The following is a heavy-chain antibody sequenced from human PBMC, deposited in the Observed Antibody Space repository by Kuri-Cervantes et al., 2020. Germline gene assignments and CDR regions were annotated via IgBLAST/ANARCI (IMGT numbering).Heavy chain of an antibody. D-gene: IGHD2-2*01. CDR2: IYYSGST. J-gene: IGHJ6*03. V-gene: IGHV4-39*01. Sequence: SETLSLTCTVSGGSISSYYWGWIRQPPGKGLEWIGSIYYSGSTYYNPSLKSRVTISVDTSKNQFSLKLSSVTAADTAVYYCARTGYCSSTSCYVRAYYYYMDVWGKGTTVTVSS. CDR3: ARTGYCSSTSCYVRAYYYYMDV. CDR1: GGSISSYY.